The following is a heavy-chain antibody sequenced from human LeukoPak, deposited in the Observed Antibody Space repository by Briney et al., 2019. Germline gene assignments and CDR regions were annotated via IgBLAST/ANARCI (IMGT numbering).Heavy chain of an antibody. D-gene: IGHD6-19*01. J-gene: IGHJ4*02. CDR1: GYSFTGYW. CDR3: ARRKYSSGWYVGIYFDY. V-gene: IGHV5-51*01. Sequence: GESLKISCKGSGYSFTGYWIGWVRQMPGKGLEWMGIIYPGDSDTRYSPSFQGQVTISADKSISTAYLQWSSLKASDTAMYYCARRKYSSGWYVGIYFDYWGQGTLVTVSS. CDR2: IYPGDSDT.